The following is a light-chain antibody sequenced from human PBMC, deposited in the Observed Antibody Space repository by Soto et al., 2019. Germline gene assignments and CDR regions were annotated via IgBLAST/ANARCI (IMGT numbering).Light chain of an antibody. Sequence: EILMTQSQATVSVSPGERAALSFSSSETVYDRQLAWYQQRAGQAPRLLIYAISTRAAGIPDRFSGSGSGTDFTLTISRVEPADSAMYYCQQFGSSWWTFAQGTKVDI. CDR1: ETVYDRQ. V-gene: IGKV3-20*01. J-gene: IGKJ1*01. CDR2: AIS. CDR3: QQFGSSWWT.